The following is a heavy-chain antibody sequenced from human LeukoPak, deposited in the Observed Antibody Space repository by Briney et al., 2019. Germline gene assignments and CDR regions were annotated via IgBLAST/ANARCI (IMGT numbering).Heavy chain of an antibody. J-gene: IGHJ4*02. D-gene: IGHD1-26*01. CDR1: GGTFSSYA. V-gene: IGHV1-69*13. CDR2: IVPIFGTA. CDR3: ARGVVGATTGAYSFDY. Sequence: SVKVSCKASGGTFSSYAISWVRQAPGQGLEWMGGIVPIFGTANYAQKFQGRVTIIADESTSTAYMELSSLRSEDTAVYYCARGVVGATTGAYSFDYWGRGTLVTVSS.